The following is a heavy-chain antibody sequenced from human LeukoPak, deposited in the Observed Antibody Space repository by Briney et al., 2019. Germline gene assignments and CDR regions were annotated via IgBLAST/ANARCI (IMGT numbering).Heavy chain of an antibody. D-gene: IGHD6-19*01. CDR3: ARDETVAAPPDY. V-gene: IGHV3-21*01. CDR2: ISSTSSYI. CDR1: GFTFSSYS. J-gene: IGHJ4*02. Sequence: GGSLRLSCAASGFTFSSYSMNWVRQAPGRGLEWVSSISSTSSYIYYADSVKGRFTISRDNAKNSLYLQVNSLRAEDTAVYYCARDETVAAPPDYWGQGTLVTVSS.